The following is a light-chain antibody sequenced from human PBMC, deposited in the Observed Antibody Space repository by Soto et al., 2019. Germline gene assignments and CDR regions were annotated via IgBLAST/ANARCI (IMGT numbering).Light chain of an antibody. J-gene: IGKJ2*01. Sequence: DIQMTQSPSTLSASVGDRVTITCRASQSITTYLNWYQQKPGKAPKLLIHAASSLQSGVPSRFSGSGSGTDFTLTISSLQPEDFATYYCQQSYSLYTFGPGTKVDIK. V-gene: IGKV1-39*01. CDR1: QSITTY. CDR2: AAS. CDR3: QQSYSLYT.